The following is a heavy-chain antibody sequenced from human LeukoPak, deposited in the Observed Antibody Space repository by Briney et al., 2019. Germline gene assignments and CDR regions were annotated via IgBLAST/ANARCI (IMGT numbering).Heavy chain of an antibody. D-gene: IGHD1-26*01. Sequence: PGGSLRLSCAASGFTFSSYGMSWVRQAPGKGLEWVATIGGSGVMTYYADSVKGRFTVSGDNSKNTVYLQMSSLTAADTAVYYCAKDRSIGTYYTFDHWGQGTLVTVSS. J-gene: IGHJ4*02. V-gene: IGHV3-23*01. CDR3: AKDRSIGTYYTFDH. CDR2: IGGSGVMT. CDR1: GFTFSSYG.